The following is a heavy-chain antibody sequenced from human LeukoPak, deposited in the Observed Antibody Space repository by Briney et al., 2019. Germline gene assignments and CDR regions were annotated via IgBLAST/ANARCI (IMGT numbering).Heavy chain of an antibody. CDR2: IYEGDST. CDR3: AREESGSYFRY. V-gene: IGHV3-NL1*01. J-gene: IGHJ4*02. Sequence: GGSLSLSCAASGFTFSSYGMHWVRQAPGKGLEWVSVIYEGDSTYYADSVKGRFTITGDNSKNTLYLQMNSLRAEDTAVYYCAREESGSYFRYWGQGTLVTVSS. CDR1: GFTFSSYG. D-gene: IGHD1-26*01.